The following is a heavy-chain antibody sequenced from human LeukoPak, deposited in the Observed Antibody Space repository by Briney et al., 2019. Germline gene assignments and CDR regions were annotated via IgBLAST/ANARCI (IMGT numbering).Heavy chain of an antibody. D-gene: IGHD2-15*01. Sequence: GGSLRLSCAASGFTFSSYEMNWVRQAPGKGLEWVSYISNSGSTKYYADSVKGRFTISRDNAKNSLYLQMNSLRAEDTALYYCARDKGYCSGGSCYYFDYWGQGTLVTVSS. V-gene: IGHV3-48*03. CDR1: GFTFSSYE. CDR3: ARDKGYCSGGSCYYFDY. J-gene: IGHJ4*02. CDR2: ISNSGSTK.